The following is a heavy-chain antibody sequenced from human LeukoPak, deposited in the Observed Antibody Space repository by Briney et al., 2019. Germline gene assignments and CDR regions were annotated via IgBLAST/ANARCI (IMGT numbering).Heavy chain of an antibody. CDR3: ARGPAAAIAY. CDR1: GFTFNSYS. V-gene: IGHV3-48*02. J-gene: IGHJ4*02. D-gene: IGHD2-2*01. CDR2: ISSSSYTI. Sequence: GGSLRLSCAASGFTFNSYSMNWVRQAPGKGLEWVSFISSSSYTIHYADSVKGRFTISRDNGKNSLYLQMNSLRDEDTAIYYCARGPAAAIAYWGQGTLVTVSS.